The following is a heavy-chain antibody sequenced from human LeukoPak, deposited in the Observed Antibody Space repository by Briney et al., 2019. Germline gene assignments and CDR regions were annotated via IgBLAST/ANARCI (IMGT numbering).Heavy chain of an antibody. CDR2: ISYDGSNK. D-gene: IGHD3-10*01. J-gene: IGHJ4*02. CDR3: ARDKGDHFDY. V-gene: IGHV3-30*04. Sequence: GGSLRLSCAASGFTFSSYAMHWVRLAPGKGLEWVAVISYDGSNKYYADSVKGRFTISRDNSKNTLYLQMNSLRAEDTAVYYCARDKGDHFDYWGQGTLVTVSS. CDR1: GFTFSSYA.